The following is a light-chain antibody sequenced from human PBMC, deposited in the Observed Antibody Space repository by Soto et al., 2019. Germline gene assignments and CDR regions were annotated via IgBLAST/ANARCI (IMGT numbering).Light chain of an antibody. CDR2: KAS. Sequence: DNHMTQSPSTLSASVGDRVTITCRASQSISSWLAWYQQKPGKAPNLLIYKASSLRSGVPSRFSGSGSGTEFTLTISSLQPDDSATYYCQQYETFSGTFGPGTKVDIK. V-gene: IGKV1-5*03. CDR1: QSISSW. J-gene: IGKJ1*01. CDR3: QQYETFSGT.